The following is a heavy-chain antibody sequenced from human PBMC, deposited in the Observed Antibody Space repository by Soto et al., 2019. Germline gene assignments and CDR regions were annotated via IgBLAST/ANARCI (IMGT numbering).Heavy chain of an antibody. D-gene: IGHD3-10*01. J-gene: IGHJ3*02. CDR1: GGSISTYY. Sequence: QVQLQESGPGLVKPSETLSLTCSVSGGSISTYYWNWIRQPPGTGLEWIGHIYYSGSTTYNPSLKSRITMSVDTSTNQFSLKLSSVTTADTAVYYCARSRWENYYNSGNYYRRMGGFDIWGQGTMVTVSS. V-gene: IGHV4-59*01. CDR3: ARSRWENYYNSGNYYRRMGGFDI. CDR2: IYYSGST.